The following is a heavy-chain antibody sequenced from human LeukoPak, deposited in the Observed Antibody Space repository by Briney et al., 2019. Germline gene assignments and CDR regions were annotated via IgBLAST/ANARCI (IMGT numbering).Heavy chain of an antibody. CDR3: AREGYGDYYPLRY. CDR2: ISGNAGGT. CDR1: GFTFSNYA. D-gene: IGHD4-17*01. Sequence: GGSLRLSCAASGFTFSNYAMSWVRQAPGKGLEWVSTISGNAGGTYYADSMRGRFTISRDNSKNTLYLQMNSLRAEDTAVFYCAREGYGDYYPLRYWGQGTLVTVSS. V-gene: IGHV3-23*01. J-gene: IGHJ4*02.